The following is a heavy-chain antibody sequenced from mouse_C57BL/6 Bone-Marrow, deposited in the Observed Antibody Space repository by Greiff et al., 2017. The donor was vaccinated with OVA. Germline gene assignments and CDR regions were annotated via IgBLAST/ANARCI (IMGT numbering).Heavy chain of an antibody. Sequence: QVHVKQSGPELVRPGVSVKISCKGSGYTFTDYAMHWVKQSHAKSLEWIGVISTYYGDASYNQKFKDKATMTVDKSSSTAYMELARLTSEDSAVYYCARGAITTVDPYYAMDYWGQGTSVTVSS. CDR2: ISTYYGDA. D-gene: IGHD1-1*01. CDR1: GYTFTDYA. CDR3: ARGAITTVDPYYAMDY. V-gene: IGHV1-67*01. J-gene: IGHJ4*01.